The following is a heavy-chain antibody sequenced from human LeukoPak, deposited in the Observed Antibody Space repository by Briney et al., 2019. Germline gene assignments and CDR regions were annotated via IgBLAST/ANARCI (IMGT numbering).Heavy chain of an antibody. D-gene: IGHD6-19*01. CDR2: INHSGST. CDR1: GGSFSGYY. J-gene: IGHJ4*02. V-gene: IGHV4-34*01. Sequence: SETLSLTCAVYGGSFSGYYWSWIRQPPGKGLEWIGEINHSGSTYYNPSLKSRVTISVDTSKNQFSLKLSSVTAADTAVYYCASWLVSWSYYFDYWGQGTLVTVSS. CDR3: ASWLVSWSYYFDY.